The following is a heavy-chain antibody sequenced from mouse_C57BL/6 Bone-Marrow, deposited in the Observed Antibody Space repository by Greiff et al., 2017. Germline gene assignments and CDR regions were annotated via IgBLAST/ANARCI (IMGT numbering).Heavy chain of an antibody. D-gene: IGHD1-1*01. CDR1: GYTFTSYW. CDR2: IDPSDSYT. V-gene: IGHV1-59*01. J-gene: IGHJ1*03. CDR3: AREHYYGSSWYFDV. Sequence: VKLQQPGAELVRPGTSVKLSCKASGYTFTSYWMHWVKQRPGQGLEWIGVIDPSDSYTNYNQKLEGKATLTVDTSASTAYMQLSSLTSEDSAVYYCAREHYYGSSWYFDVWGTGTTVTVSS.